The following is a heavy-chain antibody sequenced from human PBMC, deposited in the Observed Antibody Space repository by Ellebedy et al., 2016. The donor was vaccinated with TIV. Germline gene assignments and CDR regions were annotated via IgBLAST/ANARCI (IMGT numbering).Heavy chain of an antibody. CDR1: GFTFSSYA. CDR2: ISGGGGST. CDR3: ANPLCSFSYGMDV. V-gene: IGHV3-23*01. D-gene: IGHD2/OR15-2a*01. Sequence: PGGSLRLSCAASGFTFSSYAMSWVRQAPGKGLEWVSTISGGGGSTHYADSVKGRFTIARDNSKNTLYLQMNSVRAEDTAVYYCANPLCSFSYGMDVWGQGTTVTVSS. J-gene: IGHJ6*02.